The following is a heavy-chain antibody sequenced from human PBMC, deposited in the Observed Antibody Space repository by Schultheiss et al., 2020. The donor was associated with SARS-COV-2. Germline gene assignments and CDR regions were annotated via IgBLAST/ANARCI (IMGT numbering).Heavy chain of an antibody. V-gene: IGHV1-69*05. CDR1: GGTFSSYA. CDR3: ARGSVAAAGAENSSRPPVDY. Sequence: SVKVSCKASGGTFSSYAISWVRQAPGQGLEWMGGIIPIFGTAKYAQKFQGRVTITSDRSASTAYMELSSLRSEDTAVYYCARGSVAAAGAENSSRPPVDYWGQGTLVTVSS. J-gene: IGHJ4*02. D-gene: IGHD6-13*01. CDR2: IIPIFGTA.